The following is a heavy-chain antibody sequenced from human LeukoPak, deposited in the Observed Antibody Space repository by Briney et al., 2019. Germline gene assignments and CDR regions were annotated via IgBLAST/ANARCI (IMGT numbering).Heavy chain of an antibody. D-gene: IGHD3-10*01. V-gene: IGHV3-48*04. CDR1: GFTFSSYS. CDR2: ISTSSSTM. CDR3: ARGGRYYYGSGSYH. Sequence: GGSLRLSCAASGFTFSSYSMNWVRQAPGKGLECISYISTSSSTMYYAHSVKGRFTISRDNAQSSLYLQMNSLRAEDTAVYYCARGGRYYYGSGSYHWGHGTLVTVSS. J-gene: IGHJ5*02.